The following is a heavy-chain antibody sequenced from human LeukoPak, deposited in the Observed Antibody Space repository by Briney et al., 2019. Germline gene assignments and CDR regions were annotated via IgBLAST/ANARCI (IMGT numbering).Heavy chain of an antibody. V-gene: IGHV3-23*01. CDR2: ISGSGGST. D-gene: IGHD4-17*01. Sequence: GGSLRLSCAASGFTFSSYAMSWVRQAPGKGLEWVSAISGSGGSTYYADSVKGRFTISRDNSKNTLYLQMNSLRAEDTAVYYCAKAWEVYGGYVDYFDYWGQGTLVTVSS. CDR1: GFTFSSYA. CDR3: AKAWEVYGGYVDYFDY. J-gene: IGHJ4*02.